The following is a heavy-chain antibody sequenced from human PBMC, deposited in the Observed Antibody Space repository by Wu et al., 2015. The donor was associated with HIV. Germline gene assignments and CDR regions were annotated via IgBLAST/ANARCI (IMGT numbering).Heavy chain of an antibody. J-gene: IGHJ4*02. Sequence: QIQLVQSGAEVKKPGASVKVSCKASGYSFSDYHIHWVRQAPGQGLEWMGWINQNGGGATHVQKFQGRVAMTRDTSISTAFMELSRLRFDDTAIYYCGRLGDYGDYKTIDYWGQGTLVTVSS. D-gene: IGHD4-17*01. CDR2: INQNGGGA. CDR3: GRLGDYGDYKTIDY. V-gene: IGHV1-2*02. CDR1: GYSFSDYH.